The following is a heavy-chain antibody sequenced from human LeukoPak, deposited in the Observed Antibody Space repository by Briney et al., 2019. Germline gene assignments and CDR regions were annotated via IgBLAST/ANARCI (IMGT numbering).Heavy chain of an antibody. J-gene: IGHJ2*01. CDR1: GGSISSSIYY. CDR2: VYYTGSA. V-gene: IGHV4-39*02. CDR3: ARDAFDL. Sequence: SETLSLTCTVSGGSISSSIYYWGWIRQPPGKGLELIGHVYYTGSAYFNPSLKSRVTMSVDTSKNQFSLNLSSVTAADTAVYYCARDAFDLWGRGTLVTVSS.